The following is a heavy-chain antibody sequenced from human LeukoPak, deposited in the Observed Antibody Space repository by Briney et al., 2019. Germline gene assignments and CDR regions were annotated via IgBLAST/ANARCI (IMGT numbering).Heavy chain of an antibody. CDR1: GGSFSGNY. Sequence: PSETLSLTCVVYGGSFSGNYWSWIRQPPGKGLELIGEINNSGSTNYNPSLKSRVTISVDTSKNQFSLKVSSVTAADTAVYYCARGYNRGSYYNYWGQGNLVTVSS. D-gene: IGHD1-26*01. J-gene: IGHJ4*02. CDR2: INNSGST. CDR3: ARGYNRGSYYNY. V-gene: IGHV4-34*01.